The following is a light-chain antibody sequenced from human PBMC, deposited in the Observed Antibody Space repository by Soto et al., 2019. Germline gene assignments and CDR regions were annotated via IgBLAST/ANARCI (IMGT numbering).Light chain of an antibody. J-gene: IGLJ1*01. CDR3: QSYDSGYV. Sequence: QSVLTQPPSVSGAPGQRVTISCTGGSSNIGAGHDVHWYQQLPGTAPKLLIYGNNNRPSGVPDRFSGSKSGTSASLAITGLQAEDEADYCCQSYDSGYVFGTGTKVTVL. CDR2: GNN. V-gene: IGLV1-40*01. CDR1: SSNIGAGHD.